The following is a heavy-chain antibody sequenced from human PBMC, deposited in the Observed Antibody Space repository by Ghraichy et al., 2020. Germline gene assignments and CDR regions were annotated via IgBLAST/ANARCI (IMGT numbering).Heavy chain of an antibody. V-gene: IGHV1-24*01. CDR2: FDPEGGET. CDR3: ATGYYYYYGMDV. Sequence: ASVKVSCKVSGYTLTELSMHWVRQAPGKGLEWMGGFDPEGGETIYAQKFQGRVTMTEDTSTDTAYMELSSLRSEDTAVYYCATGYYYYYGMDVWGQGTTVTVSS. CDR1: GYTLTELS. J-gene: IGHJ6*02.